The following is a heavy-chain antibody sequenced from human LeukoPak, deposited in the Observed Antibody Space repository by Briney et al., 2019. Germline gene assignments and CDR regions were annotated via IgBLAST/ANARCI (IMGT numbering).Heavy chain of an antibody. CDR1: ELTFSSYW. D-gene: IGHD6-13*01. Sequence: GGSLRLSCAAAELTFSSYWMSWVRQAPGKGLEWVANIKQDGSEKYYVDSVKGRFTISRDSAKNSLYLQMNSLRAEDTAVYYCASSSWYYYFDYWGQGTLVTVSS. CDR3: ASSSWYYYFDY. CDR2: IKQDGSEK. J-gene: IGHJ4*02. V-gene: IGHV3-7*01.